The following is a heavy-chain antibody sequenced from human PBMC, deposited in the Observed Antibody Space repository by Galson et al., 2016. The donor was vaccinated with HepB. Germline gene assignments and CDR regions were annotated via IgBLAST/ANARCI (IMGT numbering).Heavy chain of an antibody. CDR3: ARDPEDAVTLDY. D-gene: IGHD4-11*01. CDR1: GFPFSNFW. V-gene: IGHV3-74*03. Sequence: SLRLSCAASGFPFSNFWMHWVRQVPGEGLVWVSDINPDGSGTKYADSVKGRFTISRDNAKNTLYLQLNSLRAEDTAVYYCARDPEDAVTLDYWGQGTLVTVSS. J-gene: IGHJ4*02. CDR2: INPDGSGT.